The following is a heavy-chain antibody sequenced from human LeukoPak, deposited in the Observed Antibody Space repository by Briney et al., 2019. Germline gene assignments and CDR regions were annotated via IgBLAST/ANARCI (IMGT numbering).Heavy chain of an antibody. CDR3: ARCYNWFDP. CDR2: VYYSGST. CDR1: GGSIRSYY. V-gene: IGHV4-59*01. Sequence: SETVSLICTVSGGSIRSYYWIWIRQPPGKGRQGIGYVYYSGSTNSNHYLKSRVTISVDTSKNQFSLKVSSVTDADTAIYYCARCYNWFDPWGQGTLVTVSS. J-gene: IGHJ5*02.